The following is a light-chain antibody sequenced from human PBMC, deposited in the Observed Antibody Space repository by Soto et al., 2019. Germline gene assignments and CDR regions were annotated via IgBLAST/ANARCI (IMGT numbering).Light chain of an antibody. CDR1: QDISTW. V-gene: IGKV1-12*01. CDR3: QHSTTWT. J-gene: IGKJ1*01. Sequence: DIQMTQSPSSVSASVGDRVTITCRASQDISTWLAWFQQKPGEAPKLLIFSASSLQSGVPSRFSGSGSGTDFTLTISSLQPEDFATYSCQHSTTWTFGQGTKVDI. CDR2: SAS.